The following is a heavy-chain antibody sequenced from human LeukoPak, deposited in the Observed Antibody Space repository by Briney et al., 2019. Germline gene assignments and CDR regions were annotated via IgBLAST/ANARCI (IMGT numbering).Heavy chain of an antibody. D-gene: IGHD1-14*01. J-gene: IGHJ3*02. CDR1: GYTFTSYY. CDR2: IIPIFGTA. V-gene: IGHV1-69*13. Sequence: ASVKVSCKASGYTFTSYYMHWVRQAPGQGLEWMGGIIPIFGTANYAQKFQGRVTITADESTSTAYMELSSLRSEDTAVYYCARVTLWAFDIWGQGTMVTVSS. CDR3: ARVTLWAFDI.